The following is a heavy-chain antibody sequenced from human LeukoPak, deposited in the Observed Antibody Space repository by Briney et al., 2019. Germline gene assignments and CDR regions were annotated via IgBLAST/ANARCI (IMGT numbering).Heavy chain of an antibody. CDR3: ARVRGGIAVAGKYYYFDY. V-gene: IGHV1-2*06. J-gene: IGHJ4*02. CDR1: GYTFTGYY. D-gene: IGHD6-19*01. CDR2: INPNSGGT. Sequence: ASVKVSCKASGYTFTGYYMHWVRQAPGQGLEWMGRINPNSGGTNYAQKFQGRVTITRDTSISTAYMELSRLRSDDTAVYYCARVRGGIAVAGKYYYFDYWGQGTLVTVSS.